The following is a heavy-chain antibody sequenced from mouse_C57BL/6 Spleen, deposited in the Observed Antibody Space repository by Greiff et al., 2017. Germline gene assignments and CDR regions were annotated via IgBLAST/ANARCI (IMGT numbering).Heavy chain of an antibody. Sequence: EVMLVESGGGLVQPGESLKLSCESNEYEFPSHDMSWVRKTPEKRLELVAAINSDGGSTYYPDTMEGRFIISRDTTKKTLYLQMSSLGSEDTALYYCARRVYASSHWYFDVWGTGTTVTVSS. CDR1: EYEFPSHD. J-gene: IGHJ1*03. D-gene: IGHD1-1*01. CDR3: ARRVYASSHWYFDV. V-gene: IGHV5-2*03. CDR2: INSDGGST.